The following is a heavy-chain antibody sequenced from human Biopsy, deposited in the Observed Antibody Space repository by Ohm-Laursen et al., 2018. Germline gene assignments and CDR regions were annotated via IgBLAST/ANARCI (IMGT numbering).Heavy chain of an antibody. CDR3: AKDGGQWLGGAFDI. CDR2: IAYDGSNK. V-gene: IGHV3-30*18. CDR1: GFGMYA. Sequence: RSLRLSCAASGFGMYAMHWVRQPPGKGLEWLAVIAYDGSNKYYAESVKGRFTISRDRSRDTVHLQMNSLRYEDTALYYCAKDGGQWLGGAFDIWGHGTMVSASS. D-gene: IGHD6-19*01. J-gene: IGHJ3*02.